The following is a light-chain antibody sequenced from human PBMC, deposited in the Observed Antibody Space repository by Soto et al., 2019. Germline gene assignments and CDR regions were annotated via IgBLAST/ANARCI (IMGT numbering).Light chain of an antibody. J-gene: IGKJ1*01. CDR2: DAY. CDR1: QGIRND. Sequence: AIQMTQYPSSLSASVGDRATITCRASQGIRNDLDWYQQKPGKAPKLLIYDAYSLESGVPSRFSGSGSGTEFTLTITSLQPDDFATYYCQQYNSYPWTFGQGTKVDIK. CDR3: QQYNSYPWT. V-gene: IGKV1-13*02.